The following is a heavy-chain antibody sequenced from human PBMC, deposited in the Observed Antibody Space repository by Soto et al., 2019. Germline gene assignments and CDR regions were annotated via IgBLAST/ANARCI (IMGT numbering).Heavy chain of an antibody. D-gene: IGHD4-17*01. J-gene: IGHJ3*01. CDR2: ISIRGDYR. CDR3: ANHGGFDF. Sequence: EGQLLQSRGGLVQPGESLRLSCAASGFTFSSSGMSWVRQAPGKGLEWVSSISIRGDYRYYADSVKGRFTISRDNSKNTLYLQMSSLTAEDTALYYCANHGGFDFWGQGTMVAVSS. V-gene: IGHV3-23*01. CDR1: GFTFSSSG.